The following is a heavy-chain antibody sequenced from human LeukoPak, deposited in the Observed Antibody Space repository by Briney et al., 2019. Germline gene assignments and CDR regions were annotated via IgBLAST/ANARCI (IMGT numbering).Heavy chain of an antibody. V-gene: IGHV4-39*01. CDR3: ARLVSYDVLTENFYKYYMDV. Sequence: PSETLSLTCTVSSGSISSNNYYWGWIRQPPGKGLEWLGSIYYTGSTFYNPSLKSRVTMSLDALKNQSTLKVTSVTATDTAVYYCARLVSYDVLTENFYKYYMDVWGKGTTVTVSS. J-gene: IGHJ6*03. CDR2: IYYTGST. D-gene: IGHD3-9*01. CDR1: SGSISSNNYY.